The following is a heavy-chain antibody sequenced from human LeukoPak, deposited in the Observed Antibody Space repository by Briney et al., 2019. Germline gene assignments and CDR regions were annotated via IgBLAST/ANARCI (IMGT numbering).Heavy chain of an antibody. J-gene: IGHJ4*02. Sequence: TASQTLSLTCTVSGGSISSGGYYWSWIRQPPGKGLEWIGYIYHSGSTNYNPSLKSRVTISVDKSKNQFSLKLSSVTAADTAVYYCAREYYYGSGSYLDPWYYFDYWGQGTLVTVSS. V-gene: IGHV4-30-2*01. CDR2: IYHSGST. CDR1: GGSISSGGYY. CDR3: AREYYYGSGSYLDPWYYFDY. D-gene: IGHD3-10*01.